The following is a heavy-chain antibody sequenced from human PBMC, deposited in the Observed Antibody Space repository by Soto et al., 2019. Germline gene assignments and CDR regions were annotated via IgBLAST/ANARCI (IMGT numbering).Heavy chain of an antibody. CDR3: AKAHGYGLFDY. D-gene: IGHD5-18*01. CDR2: ISYDGSNK. CDR1: GFTFSSYG. Sequence: HPGGSLRLSCAASGFTFSSYGMHWVRQAPGKGLEWVAVISYDGSNKYCADSVKGRFTISRDNSKNTLYLQMNSLRAEDTAVYYCAKAHGYGLFDYWGQGTLVTVSS. V-gene: IGHV3-30*18. J-gene: IGHJ4*02.